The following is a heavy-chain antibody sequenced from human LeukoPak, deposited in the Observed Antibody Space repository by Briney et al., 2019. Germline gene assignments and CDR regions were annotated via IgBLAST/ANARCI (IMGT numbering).Heavy chain of an antibody. CDR3: AKDPYGHSRRYFDY. J-gene: IGHJ4*02. CDR1: GFSFSNYG. D-gene: IGHD2-21*01. Sequence: QAGGSLRLSCAASGFSFSNYGMNWVRQAPGKGLEWVSGITGNGGTTYYADSVKGRFTISRDNSRNTVYLQMNSLRAEDTAVYYCAKDPYGHSRRYFDYWGQGTLVTVSS. CDR2: ITGNGGTT. V-gene: IGHV3-23*01.